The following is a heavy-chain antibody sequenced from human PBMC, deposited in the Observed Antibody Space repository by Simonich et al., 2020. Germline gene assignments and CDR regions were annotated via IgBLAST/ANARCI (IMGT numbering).Heavy chain of an antibody. D-gene: IGHD6-6*01. CDR3: ARDLGSSYYFDY. CDR2: ISYDGSNK. Sequence: GGGVVQPGRSLRLSCAASGFTFSSYARHWVRQAPGKGLVWVAVISYDGSNKDYADSVKGRFTISRDNSKNTLYLQMNSLRAEDTAVYYCARDLGSSYYFDYWGQGTLVTVSS. V-gene: IGHV3-30*07. CDR1: GFTFSSYA. J-gene: IGHJ4*02.